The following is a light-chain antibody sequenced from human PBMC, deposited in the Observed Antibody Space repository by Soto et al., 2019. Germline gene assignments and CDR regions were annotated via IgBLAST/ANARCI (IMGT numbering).Light chain of an antibody. CDR3: SSYTSSSTLYV. Sequence: QSPTTAPSCVSVTPGHSITISCPATSSDVGGYNNISWYQQHQGQAPPLMIYDVSNRPSGVSNRFSGSQSGNTGSLTISGLQAEDEADYYCSSYTSSSTLYVFGTGPKVTVL. CDR1: SSDVGGYNN. CDR2: DVS. V-gene: IGLV2-14*01. J-gene: IGLJ1*01.